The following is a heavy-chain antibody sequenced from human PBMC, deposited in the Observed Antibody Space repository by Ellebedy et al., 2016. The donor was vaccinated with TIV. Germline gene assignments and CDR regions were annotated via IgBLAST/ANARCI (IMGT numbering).Heavy chain of an antibody. J-gene: IGHJ4*02. D-gene: IGHD1-26*01. V-gene: IGHV3-7*01. CDR3: VRGGGSFDY. CDR2: IKVDGSNK. CDR1: GFTFSTFW. Sequence: GGSLRLXCAASGFTFSTFWMSWVRQAPGKGLEWLANIKVDGSNKYYVDSVKGRFTISRDNAKNLLYLQMDSLRVEDTAIYYCVRGGGSFDYWGQGALVTVSS.